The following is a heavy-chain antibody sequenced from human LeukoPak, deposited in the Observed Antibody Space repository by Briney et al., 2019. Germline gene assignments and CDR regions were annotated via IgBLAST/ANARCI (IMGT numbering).Heavy chain of an antibody. CDR1: GGSISRSNW. CDR3: ARDMLRWELLRRGYDMDV. V-gene: IGHV4-4*07. J-gene: IGHJ6*03. D-gene: IGHD1-26*01. Sequence: SETLSLTCAVSGGSISRSNWWSWVRHPAGEGLEWIGRIYTSGSTNYNPFLKSRLTMSVDTSKNQFSLKPSSVTAADTAVYYCARDMLRWELLRRGYDMDVWGKGTTVTISS. CDR2: IYTSGST.